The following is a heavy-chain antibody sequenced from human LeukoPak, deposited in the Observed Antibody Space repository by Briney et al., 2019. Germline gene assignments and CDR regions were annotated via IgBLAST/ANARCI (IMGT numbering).Heavy chain of an antibody. Sequence: GASVKVSCKASGYTFTSYDINWVRQATGQGLEWMGWMNPNSGNTGYAQKFQGRVTITRNTSISTAYMELSSLRSEGTAVYYCARGGVPANSGWSTTPGAFDIWGQGTMVTVSS. V-gene: IGHV1-8*03. D-gene: IGHD6-19*01. CDR1: GYTFTSYD. CDR2: MNPNSGNT. J-gene: IGHJ3*02. CDR3: ARGGVPANSGWSTTPGAFDI.